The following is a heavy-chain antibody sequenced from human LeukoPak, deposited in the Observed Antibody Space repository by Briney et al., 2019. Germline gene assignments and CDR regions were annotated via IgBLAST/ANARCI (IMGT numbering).Heavy chain of an antibody. V-gene: IGHV4-59*01. Sequence: PSETLSLTCTVSGGSISSYYWSWIRQPPGKGLEWIGYIYYSGSTNYNPSLKSRVTISVDTSKNQFSLKLSSVTAADTAVHYCAGWSFYYYGMDVWGQGTTVTVSS. J-gene: IGHJ6*02. CDR1: GGSISSYY. CDR3: AGWSFYYYGMDV. D-gene: IGHD3-10*01. CDR2: IYYSGST.